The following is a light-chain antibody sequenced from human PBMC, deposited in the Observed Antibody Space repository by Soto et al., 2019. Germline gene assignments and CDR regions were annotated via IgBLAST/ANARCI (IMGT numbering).Light chain of an antibody. Sequence: DIQMTQSPSTLSASVGDRVTITCRASQSISNWLAWYQQKPGKAPKLLIYDASSLESGVPSRFSGSGSGTEFTLTISSLQPDDFATYYCQQYNSYSMYTFGKGTRMEMK. CDR2: DAS. CDR1: QSISNW. V-gene: IGKV1-5*01. CDR3: QQYNSYSMYT. J-gene: IGKJ5*01.